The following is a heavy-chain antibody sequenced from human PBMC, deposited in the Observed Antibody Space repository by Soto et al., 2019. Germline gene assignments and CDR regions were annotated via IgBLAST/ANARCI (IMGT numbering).Heavy chain of an antibody. V-gene: IGHV1-46*01. CDR1: GYTFTSHY. Sequence: ASVKVSCKASGYTFTSHYMRWVRQAPGQGLEWMGIINPSGGSTSYAQKFQGRVTMTRDTSTSTVYMGLSSLRSEDTAVYYCARGNIVVVPAALGAVFDYWGQGTLVTVSS. CDR3: ARGNIVVVPAALGAVFDY. D-gene: IGHD2-2*01. CDR2: INPSGGST. J-gene: IGHJ4*02.